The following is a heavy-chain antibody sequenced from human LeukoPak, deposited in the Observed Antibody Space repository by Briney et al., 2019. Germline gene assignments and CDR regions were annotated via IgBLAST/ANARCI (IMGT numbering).Heavy chain of an antibody. CDR3: ARSGDYNSSAYYYGS. V-gene: IGHV3-48*02. J-gene: IGHJ4*02. D-gene: IGHD3-22*01. CDR1: GFTFRSFG. CDR2: ISSGGSAI. Sequence: PGGSLRLSCAVSGFTFRSFGMSWVRQAPGKGLEWVSHISSGGSAIYYADSVKGRFTISRLNAKNSLYLQMNSLRDEDTAVYHCARSGDYNSSAYYYGSWGQGALVTVSS.